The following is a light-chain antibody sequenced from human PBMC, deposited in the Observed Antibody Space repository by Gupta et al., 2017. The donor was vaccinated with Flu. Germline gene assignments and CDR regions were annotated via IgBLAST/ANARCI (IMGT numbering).Light chain of an antibody. CDR3: ASYTSSSTWV. Sequence: QSALTQPDSVSGSPGQSITISCTGTSRDVGTYNYVSWYQQHPGISPTLIIYEVSNRPSGVSNRFSGSKSGNTASLTISGLQPEDESDYYCASYTSSSTWVFGGGTKLTVL. CDR1: SRDVGTYNY. V-gene: IGLV2-14*01. CDR2: EVS. J-gene: IGLJ3*02.